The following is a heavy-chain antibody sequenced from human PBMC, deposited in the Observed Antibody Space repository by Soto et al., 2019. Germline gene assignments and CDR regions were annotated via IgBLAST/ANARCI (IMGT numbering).Heavy chain of an antibody. Sequence: SETLSLTCTVSGDSISGRYWGWVRQPPGKGLEWIGSIFYLGSSYYNPSLKSRVTMSVDTSKNQFSLRLRSVTAADTALYFCARHSLALRKNNWFDPWGQGIMVTVSS. CDR1: GDSISGRY. CDR2: IFYLGSS. J-gene: IGHJ5*02. V-gene: IGHV4-39*01. CDR3: ARHSLALRKNNWFDP. D-gene: IGHD3-3*02.